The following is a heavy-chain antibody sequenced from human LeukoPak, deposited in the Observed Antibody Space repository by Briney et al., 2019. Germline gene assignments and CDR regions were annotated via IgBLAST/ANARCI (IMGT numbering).Heavy chain of an antibody. CDR1: GGSISSSSYY. CDR3: ARVRGSYFADY. V-gene: IGHV4-61*05. CDR2: IYYSGST. J-gene: IGHJ4*02. Sequence: SETLSLTCTVSGGSISSSSYYWGWIRQPPGKGLEWIGYIYYSGSTNYNPSLKSRVTISVDTSKNQFSLKLSSVTAADTAVYYCARVRGSYFADYWGQGTLVTVSS. D-gene: IGHD1-26*01.